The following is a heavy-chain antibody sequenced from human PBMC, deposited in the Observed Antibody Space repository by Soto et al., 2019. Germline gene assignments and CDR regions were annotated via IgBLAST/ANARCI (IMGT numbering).Heavy chain of an antibody. CDR2: ISGSGGST. Sequence: PGGSLRLSCAASGFTFSSYAMSWVRQAPGKGLEWVSAISGSGGSTYYADSVKGRFTISRDNSKNTLYLQMNSLRAEDTAVYYCAKDSERWLQIPNFDYWGQGTLVTVSS. J-gene: IGHJ4*02. V-gene: IGHV3-23*01. D-gene: IGHD5-12*01. CDR1: GFTFSSYA. CDR3: AKDSERWLQIPNFDY.